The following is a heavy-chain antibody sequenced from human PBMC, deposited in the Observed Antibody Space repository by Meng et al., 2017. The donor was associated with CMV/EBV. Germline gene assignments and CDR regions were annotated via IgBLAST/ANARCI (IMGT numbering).Heavy chain of an antibody. Sequence: GESLKISCAASGFTFSDYYMRWIRQAPGKGLEWVSYISSSGSTIYYADSVKGRFTISRDNAKNSLYLQMNSLRAEDTAVYYCAREIFYDILPGYFPADAFDIWGQGTMVTVSS. D-gene: IGHD3-9*01. J-gene: IGHJ3*02. CDR2: ISSSGSTI. CDR3: AREIFYDILPGYFPADAFDI. CDR1: GFTFSDYY. V-gene: IGHV3-11*04.